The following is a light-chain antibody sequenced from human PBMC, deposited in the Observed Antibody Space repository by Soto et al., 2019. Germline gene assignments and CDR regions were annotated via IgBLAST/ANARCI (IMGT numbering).Light chain of an antibody. J-gene: IGKJ1*01. CDR3: QQYINLWT. V-gene: IGKV3-15*01. CDR2: GAS. Sequence: EMVLTQSPGTLSLSPGERATLSCRASQSVSSSYLAWYQQKPGQSPRLLIYGASTGATGVPARFSGSGSGTEFTLTISSLQSEDFAVYYCQQYINLWTFGQGTKVDIK. CDR1: QSVSSSY.